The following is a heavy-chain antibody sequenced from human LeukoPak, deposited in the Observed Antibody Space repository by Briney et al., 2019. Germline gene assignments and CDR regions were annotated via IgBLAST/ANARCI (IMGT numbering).Heavy chain of an antibody. CDR1: GYSFTSYW. CDR3: ASRGGSYLTHAGDAFDI. J-gene: IGHJ3*02. CDR2: IYPGDSDT. V-gene: IGHV5-51*01. Sequence: GGSLKISCKGSGYSFTSYWIGWVRQMPGKGLEWMGIIYPGDSDTRYSPSFQGQVTISADKSISTAYLQWSSLKASDTAMYYCASRGGSYLTHAGDAFDIWGQGTMVTVSS. D-gene: IGHD1-26*01.